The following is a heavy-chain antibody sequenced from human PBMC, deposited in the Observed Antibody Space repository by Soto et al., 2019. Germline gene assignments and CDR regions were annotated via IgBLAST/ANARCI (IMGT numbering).Heavy chain of an antibody. J-gene: IGHJ5*02. D-gene: IGHD6-19*01. CDR3: AGMPYTSGLRFDP. CDR2: IYQSGVT. Sequence: LSLTCNMSGDSYSISTYSWSWIRQPPGKALQWIGFIYQSGVTSYNPSLASRVSISLDRXXXXXXLXLXSVXXADPAVYFCAGMPYTSGLRFDPWGPGTLVTVSS. CDR1: GDSYSISTYS. V-gene: IGHV4-30-2*01.